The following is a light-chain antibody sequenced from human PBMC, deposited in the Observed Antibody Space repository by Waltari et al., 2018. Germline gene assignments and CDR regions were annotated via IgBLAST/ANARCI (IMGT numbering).Light chain of an antibody. J-gene: IGKJ2*01. CDR3: QQYYSTPPMYT. CDR2: WAA. CDR1: QSVLYSSNNKNY. Sequence: DIVMTQSPDSLAVSLGERATINCKPSQSVLYSSNNKNYLAWYQQKPGQPPTLLIYWAATRESGGPDRFSGSGSGTDFTLTISSLQAEDVAVYYCQQYYSTPPMYTFGQGTKLEIK. V-gene: IGKV4-1*01.